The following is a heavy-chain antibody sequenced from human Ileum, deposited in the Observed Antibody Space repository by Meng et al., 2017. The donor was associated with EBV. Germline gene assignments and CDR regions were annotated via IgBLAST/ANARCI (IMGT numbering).Heavy chain of an antibody. CDR2: IYWDDDK. CDR3: THRPMTSAYYYFDY. Sequence: QITLKESGLTLVKLTQTFTPTGPFSGFSLSTSGVGVGCIRQPPGKALEWLALIYWDDDKRYSPSLKSRLTITKDTSKNQVVLTMTNMDPVDTATYYCTHRPMTSAYYYFDYWGQGTLVTVSS. J-gene: IGHJ4*02. V-gene: IGHV2-5*02. D-gene: IGHD3-22*01. CDR1: GFSLSTSGVG.